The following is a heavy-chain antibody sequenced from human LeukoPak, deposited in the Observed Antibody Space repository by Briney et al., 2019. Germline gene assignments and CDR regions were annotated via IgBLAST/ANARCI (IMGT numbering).Heavy chain of an antibody. J-gene: IGHJ4*02. CDR2: VWYDGSKT. D-gene: IGHD3-22*01. CDR3: ARGVDYYDSSGTIDY. V-gene: IGHV3-33*08. Sequence: PGGSLRLSCAASGFTLTYFAMHWVRQAPGKGLEWVAVVWYDGSKTYSADSVKGRITISRDDSKNTLYLQMNSLRAEDTAVCYCARGVDYYDSSGTIDYWGQGTLVTVSS. CDR1: GFTLTYFA.